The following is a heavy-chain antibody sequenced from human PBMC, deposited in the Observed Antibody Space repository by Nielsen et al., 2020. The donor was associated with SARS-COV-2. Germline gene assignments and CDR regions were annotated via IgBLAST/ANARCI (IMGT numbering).Heavy chain of an antibody. CDR2: ISYDGSNK. Sequence: GGSLRLSCAASGFTFSSYAMHWVRQAPGKGLEWVAVISYDGSNKYYADSVKGRFTISRDNSKNTLYLQMNSLRAEDTAVYYCARDPPYYDSRGYFDLWGRGTLVTVSS. J-gene: IGHJ2*01. V-gene: IGHV3-30-3*01. CDR1: GFTFSSYA. D-gene: IGHD3-22*01. CDR3: ARDPPYYDSRGYFDL.